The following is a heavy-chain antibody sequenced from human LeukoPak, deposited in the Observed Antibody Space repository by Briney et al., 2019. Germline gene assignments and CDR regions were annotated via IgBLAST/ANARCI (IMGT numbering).Heavy chain of an antibody. CDR2: IYYSGST. D-gene: IGHD3-10*01. J-gene: IGHJ5*02. CDR1: GGSISSGDYY. Sequence: SETPSLTCTVSGGSISSGDYYWSWIRQPPGKGLEWIGYIYYSGSTYYNPSLKSRVTISVDTSKNQFSLKLSSVTAADTAVYYCARYKTFWFGGLRFDPWGQGTLVTVSS. CDR3: ARYKTFWFGGLRFDP. V-gene: IGHV4-30-4*08.